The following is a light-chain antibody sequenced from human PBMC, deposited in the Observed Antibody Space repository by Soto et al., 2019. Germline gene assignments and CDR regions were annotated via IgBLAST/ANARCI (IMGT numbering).Light chain of an antibody. Sequence: EMVLTQSPGTLSLSQGERGTLSCRASQSVSSSYLAWYQQKPGQAPRLLIYGASSRATGIPDRFSGSGSGTAFTLTISRLEPEDFAVYYCQQYGSSPLTFGGGTKVDIK. CDR2: GAS. CDR1: QSVSSSY. J-gene: IGKJ4*01. CDR3: QQYGSSPLT. V-gene: IGKV3-20*01.